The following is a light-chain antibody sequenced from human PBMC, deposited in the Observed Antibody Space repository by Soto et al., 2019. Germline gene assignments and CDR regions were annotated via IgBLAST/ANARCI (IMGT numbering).Light chain of an antibody. Sequence: QSVLTQPASVSGSPGQSITISCTRTNSDVGSFNFVSWYQQHPGKAPKVMIYEVTKRPSGVSDRFSGSKYGDTASLTISGLQDEDEDDYYCCSDAGRSKYVFGPGTKVTVL. CDR1: NSDVGSFNF. V-gene: IGLV2-23*02. CDR2: EVT. CDR3: CSDAGRSKYV. J-gene: IGLJ1*01.